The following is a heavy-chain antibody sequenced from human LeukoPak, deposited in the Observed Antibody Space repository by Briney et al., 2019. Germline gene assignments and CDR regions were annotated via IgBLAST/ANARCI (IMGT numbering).Heavy chain of an antibody. D-gene: IGHD1-26*01. V-gene: IGHV4-34*01. CDR3: ARLSVIVGSTLEYYYYYMDV. J-gene: IGHJ6*03. Sequence: PSETLSLTCAVYGGSFSGYSWSWIRPRPGKRRGWVGESNDSGGTNYHPTLKNRVTISADKSKNQLSLKRTSVPAADTAVYYCARLSVIVGSTLEYYYYYMDVWGQETTVTVSS. CDR2: SNDSGGT. CDR1: GGSFSGYS.